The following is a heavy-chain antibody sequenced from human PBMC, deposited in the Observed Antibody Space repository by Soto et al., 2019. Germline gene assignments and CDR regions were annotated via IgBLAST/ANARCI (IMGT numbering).Heavy chain of an antibody. CDR3: ARDLIAAAGTSY. D-gene: IGHD6-13*01. CDR1: GYTFTGYY. V-gene: IGHV1-2*04. J-gene: IGHJ4*02. CDR2: INPNSGGT. Sequence: GASVKVSCKASGYTFTGYYMHWVRQAPGQGLEWMGWINPNSGGTNYAQKFQGWVTMTRDTSISTAYMELSRLRSDDTAVYYCARDLIAAAGTSYWGQGTLVTVSS.